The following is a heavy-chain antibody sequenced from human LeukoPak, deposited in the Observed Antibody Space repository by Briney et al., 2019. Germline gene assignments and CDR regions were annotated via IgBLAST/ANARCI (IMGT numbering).Heavy chain of an antibody. D-gene: IGHD3-22*01. Sequence: GGSLRLSCAASGFSFGDYWMTWVRQAPGKGLECVGNIKFDGSEIYYRDSVRGRFTIYRDNAKNSLYIQMNSLRVEDTGVYYCTRDLNHDSSGWGQGTLVTVSS. J-gene: IGHJ4*02. CDR1: GFSFGDYW. CDR3: TRDLNHDSSG. V-gene: IGHV3-7*01. CDR2: IKFDGSEI.